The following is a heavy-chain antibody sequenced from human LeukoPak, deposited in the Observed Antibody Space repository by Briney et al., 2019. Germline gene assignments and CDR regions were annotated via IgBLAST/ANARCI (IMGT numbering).Heavy chain of an antibody. J-gene: IGHJ4*02. CDR2: IWYDGSNK. D-gene: IGHD6-19*01. CDR3: ARDGGWYFTEKYYFDY. Sequence: GGFLRLSCAASGFTFSSYGMHWVRQAPGKGLEWVAVIWYDGSNKYYADSVKGRFTISRDNSKNTLSLQMNSLRAEDTAVYYCARDGGWYFTEKYYFDYWGQGTLVTVSS. CDR1: GFTFSSYG. V-gene: IGHV3-33*01.